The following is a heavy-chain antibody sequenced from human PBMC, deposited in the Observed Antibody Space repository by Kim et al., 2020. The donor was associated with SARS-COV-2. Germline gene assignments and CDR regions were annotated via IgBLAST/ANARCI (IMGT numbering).Heavy chain of an antibody. CDR2: VHYTGST. D-gene: IGHD3-10*01. CDR1: GGSITSGSYY. Sequence: SETLSLTCTVSGGSITSGSYYWGWIRQPPGKGFEWIGSVHYTGSTFSSPSLKSRVTLSVDTSSSQFYLKPRPVTAADTALYFCARHNEFYYGAANDFWGQGTLVTVSS. J-gene: IGHJ4*02. V-gene: IGHV4-39*01. CDR3: ARHNEFYYGAANDF.